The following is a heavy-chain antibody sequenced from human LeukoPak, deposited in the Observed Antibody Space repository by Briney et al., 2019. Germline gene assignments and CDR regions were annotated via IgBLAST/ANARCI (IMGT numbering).Heavy chain of an antibody. D-gene: IGHD1-14*01. CDR1: GGSISSGGYY. CDR3: ARLVGNQVPFDY. Sequence: SQTLSLTCSVSGGSISSGGYYWSWIRQHPGKGLEWIGYIYYGGSTFYNPSLRSRVTISRDTSKNQFSLEVSSVTAADTAVYYCARLVGNQVPFDYWGQGTLVTVSS. J-gene: IGHJ4*02. V-gene: IGHV4-31*03. CDR2: IYYGGST.